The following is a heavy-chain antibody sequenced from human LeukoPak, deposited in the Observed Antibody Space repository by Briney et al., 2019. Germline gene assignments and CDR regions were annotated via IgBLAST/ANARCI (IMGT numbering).Heavy chain of an antibody. CDR1: GGSFSGYY. D-gene: IGHD4-23*01. J-gene: IGHJ2*01. CDR3: VRLSVISPHRYFDI. V-gene: IGHV4-34*01. Sequence: SETLSLTCAVYGGSFSGYYWSWIRQPPGKGLEWIGEIDHSGSTNYNPSLKSRVTISVDTSKNQFSLKLSSVTAADTAVYYCVRLSVISPHRYFDIWGRGTLVTVSS. CDR2: IDHSGST.